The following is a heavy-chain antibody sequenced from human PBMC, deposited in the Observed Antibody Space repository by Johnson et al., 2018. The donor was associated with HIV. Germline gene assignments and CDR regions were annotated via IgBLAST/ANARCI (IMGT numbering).Heavy chain of an antibody. CDR3: AKDSSSGWSRSDGFDI. D-gene: IGHD6-19*01. J-gene: IGHJ3*02. CDR1: GFTFDDYT. CDR2: ISWDGGST. Sequence: VQLVGSGGVVVQPGGSLRLSCAASGFTFDDYTMHWVRQAPGKGLEWVSLISWDGGSTYYADSVKCRFTISRDNSKNSLYLQMNSLRTEDTALYYCAKDSSSGWSRSDGFDIWGQGTMVTVSS. V-gene: IGHV3-43*01.